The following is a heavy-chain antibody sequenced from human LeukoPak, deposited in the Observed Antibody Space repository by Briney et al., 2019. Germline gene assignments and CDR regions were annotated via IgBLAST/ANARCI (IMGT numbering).Heavy chain of an antibody. Sequence: SETLSLTCTVSGGSMSDYYWSFIRQSAGTGLEWLGRIHTSGTTWYNPSLKSRVTLSVDASKNQFSLGLTSVTAADTAVYYCARDEYLGSGIDYWGQGTLVTVSS. CDR1: GGSMSDYY. CDR3: ARDEYLGSGIDY. J-gene: IGHJ4*02. D-gene: IGHD3-10*01. V-gene: IGHV4-4*07. CDR2: IHTSGTT.